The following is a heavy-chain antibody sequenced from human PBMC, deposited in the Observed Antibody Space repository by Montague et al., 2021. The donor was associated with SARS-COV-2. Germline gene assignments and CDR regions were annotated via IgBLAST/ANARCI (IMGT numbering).Heavy chain of an antibody. V-gene: IGHV3-21*01. CDR1: GFTFSSYS. Sequence: SLRLSCAASGFTFSSYSMNWVRQAPEKGLEWVSSISSSSSYIYYADSVKGRFTISRDNAKNSLYLQMNSLRAEDTAVYYCASDRGELHAADYWGQGTLVTVSS. CDR2: ISSSSSYI. J-gene: IGHJ4*02. CDR3: ASDRGELHAADY. D-gene: IGHD1-26*01.